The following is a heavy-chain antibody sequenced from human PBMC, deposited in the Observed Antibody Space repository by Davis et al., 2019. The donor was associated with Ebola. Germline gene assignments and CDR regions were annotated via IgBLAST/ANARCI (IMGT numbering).Heavy chain of an antibody. CDR3: ARDQAAAGTGVYYYYYYGMDV. J-gene: IGHJ6*02. D-gene: IGHD6-13*01. CDR1: GFTFSSYS. CDR2: ISSSSSTI. V-gene: IGHV3-48*02. Sequence: GESLKISCAASGFTFSSYSMNWVRQAPGKGLEWVSYISSSSSTIYYADSVKGRFTISRDNAKNSLYLQMNGLRDEDTAVYYCARDQAAAGTGVYYYYYYGMDVWGQGTTVTVSS.